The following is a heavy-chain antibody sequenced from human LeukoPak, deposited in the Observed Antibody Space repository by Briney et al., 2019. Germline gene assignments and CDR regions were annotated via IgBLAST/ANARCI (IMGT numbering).Heavy chain of an antibody. D-gene: IGHD6-19*01. V-gene: IGHV1-69*04. CDR2: IIPILGIA. CDR3: ARLGVVTGYSSGWSRSY. Sequence: ASVKVSCKASGGTFSSYAISWVRQAPGQGLEWMGRIIPILGIANYAQKFQGRVTITADKSTSTAYMELSSLRSEDTAVYYCARLGVVTGYSSGWSRSYWGQGTLVTVSS. CDR1: GGTFSSYA. J-gene: IGHJ4*02.